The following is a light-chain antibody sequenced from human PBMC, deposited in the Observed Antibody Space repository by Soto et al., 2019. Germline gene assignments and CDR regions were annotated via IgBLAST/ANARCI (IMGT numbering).Light chain of an antibody. CDR3: QQYNKWRYT. J-gene: IGKJ2*01. CDR2: GAS. CDR1: QSLSSN. Sequence: EIVMTQSPATLSVSPGERATVSCRASQSLSSNLAWYQQRPGQAPRLLIFGASTRATGIPARFSGSGSGTEFTLTISSLQSEDFAVYYCQQYNKWRYTFGQGTKLEIK. V-gene: IGKV3-15*01.